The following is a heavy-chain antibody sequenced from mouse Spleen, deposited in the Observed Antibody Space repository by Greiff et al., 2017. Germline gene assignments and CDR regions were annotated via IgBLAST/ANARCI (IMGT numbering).Heavy chain of an antibody. CDR3: ARSSITTVVAKDFDV. CDR2: ISSGSSTI. J-gene: IGHJ1*01. Sequence: EVKLMESGGGLVKPGGSLKLSCAASGFTFSDYGMHWVRQAPEKGLEWVAYISSGSSTIYYADTVKGRFTISRDNAKNTLFLQMTSLRSEDTAMYYCARSSITTVVAKDFDVWGAGTTVTVSS. V-gene: IGHV5-17*01. D-gene: IGHD1-1*01. CDR1: GFTFSDYG.